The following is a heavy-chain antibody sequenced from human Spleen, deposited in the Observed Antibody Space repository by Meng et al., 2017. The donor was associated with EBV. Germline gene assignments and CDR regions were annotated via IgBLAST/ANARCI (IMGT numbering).Heavy chain of an antibody. CDR1: GGSLSGYY. J-gene: IGHJ5*02. D-gene: IGHD6-13*01. V-gene: IGHV4-34*01. Sequence: VQLRQWGAGLLKPSETLSLTCAVFGGSLSGYYWGWIRQPQGKGLEWIGEINHSGSTKYNPSLKSRVTISVDTSKNQFSLKLSSVTAADTAVYFCARAPLESSSSGWFDPWGQGTLVTVSS. CDR3: ARAPLESSSSGWFDP. CDR2: INHSGST.